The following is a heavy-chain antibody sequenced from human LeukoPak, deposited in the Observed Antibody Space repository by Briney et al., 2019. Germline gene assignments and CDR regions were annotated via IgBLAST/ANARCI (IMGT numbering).Heavy chain of an antibody. Sequence: PGGSLRLSCAASGFTFSSYGMHWVRQAPGKGLEWAAVISYDGSNKYYADSVKGRFTISRDNSKNTLYLQMNSLRAEDTAVYYCAKDRDIVATMDFDYWGQGTLVTVSS. D-gene: IGHD5-12*01. CDR3: AKDRDIVATMDFDY. J-gene: IGHJ4*02. CDR2: ISYDGSNK. CDR1: GFTFSSYG. V-gene: IGHV3-30*18.